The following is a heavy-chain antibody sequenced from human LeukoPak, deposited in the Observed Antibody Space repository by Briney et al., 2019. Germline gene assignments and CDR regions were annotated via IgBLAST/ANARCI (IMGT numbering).Heavy chain of an antibody. J-gene: IGHJ4*02. CDR3: AREGYYYGSGSYSSNTPYFDY. Sequence: PSETLSLTCTVSGDSTNTYYWSWMRQPPGKGLEWIGYVYSSGSTNYNPSLKSRVTISIDTSKRQFSLKLTSVTAADTAVYYCAREGYYYGSGSYSSNTPYFDYWGQGTLVTVSS. V-gene: IGHV4-59*01. CDR1: GDSTNTYY. D-gene: IGHD3-10*01. CDR2: VYSSGST.